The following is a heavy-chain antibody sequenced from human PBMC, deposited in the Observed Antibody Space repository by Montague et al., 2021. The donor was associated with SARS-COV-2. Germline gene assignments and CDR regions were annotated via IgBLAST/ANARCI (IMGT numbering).Heavy chain of an antibody. J-gene: IGHJ4*02. D-gene: IGHD3-22*01. CDR3: ARDRDYYDSSGHYYEIDY. CDR2: IWYDGSNK. Sequence: SLRLSCAVSGFIFSTYGMHWVRQAPGKGLEWVAVIWYDGSNKHYADSVKGRFTISRDNSMNTLYLQMNSLRAEDTAVYYCARDRDYYDSSGHYYEIDYWGQGTRVTVSS. V-gene: IGHV3-33*08. CDR1: GFIFSTYG.